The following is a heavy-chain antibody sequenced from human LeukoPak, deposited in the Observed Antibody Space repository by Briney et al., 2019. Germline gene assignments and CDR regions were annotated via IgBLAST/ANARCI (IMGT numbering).Heavy chain of an antibody. J-gene: IGHJ4*02. CDR3: ARVGYYDSSGYYKPPVYFDY. V-gene: IGHV4-59*01. Sequence: SETLSLTCTDSGGSISSYYWSWIRQPPGKGLEWIGYIYYSGSTNYNPSLKSRVTISLDTSKNQFSLKLSSVTAADTAVYYCARVGYYDSSGYYKPPVYFDYGGQGTLVTVSS. CDR1: GGSISSYY. CDR2: IYYSGST. D-gene: IGHD3-22*01.